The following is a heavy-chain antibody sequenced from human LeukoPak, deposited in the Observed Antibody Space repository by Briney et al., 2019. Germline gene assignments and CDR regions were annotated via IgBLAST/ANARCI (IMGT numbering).Heavy chain of an antibody. J-gene: IGHJ4*02. CDR1: GFTLTTYG. CDR2: IWYDGSKK. D-gene: IGHD3-10*01. Sequence: GRSLRLSCAASGFTLTTYGTHWLRQAPGKGLEWVAVIWYDGSKKSYGDSVKGRFTVSRDTSENTMYLQMNTLRAEDTAVYYCARDGGSGIDYWGQGTLVTVYS. CDR3: ARDGGSGIDY. V-gene: IGHV3-33*01.